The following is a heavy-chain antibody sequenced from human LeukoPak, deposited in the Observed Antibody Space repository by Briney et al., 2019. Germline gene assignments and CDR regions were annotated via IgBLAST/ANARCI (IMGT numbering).Heavy chain of an antibody. CDR3: ARGACSSTSCYVENWFDP. CDR1: GYTFTSYG. V-gene: IGHV1-18*01. CDR2: ISAYNGNT. Sequence: EASVTVSCKASGYTFTSYGISWVRQAPGQGLEWMGWISAYNGNTNYAQKLQGRVTMTTDTSTSTAYMELRSLRSDDTAVYYCARGACSSTSCYVENWFDPWGQGTLVTVSS. D-gene: IGHD2-2*01. J-gene: IGHJ5*02.